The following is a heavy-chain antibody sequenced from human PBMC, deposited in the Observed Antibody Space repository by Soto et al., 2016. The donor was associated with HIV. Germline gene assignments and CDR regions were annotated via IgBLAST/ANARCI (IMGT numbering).Heavy chain of an antibody. V-gene: IGHV4-59*03. J-gene: IGHJ5*02. CDR3: ATIFDSDKSGNPDWFDP. CDR1: GGSIISDY. D-gene: IGHD3-22*01. Sequence: QVQLQESGPGLVKPSETLSLTCTVSGGSIISDYWSWIRQSPGKGLEFIGYIHYSGRTRYNPSLKSRVTLSLDTSKNQFSLKMSSVTAADTALYYCATIFDSDKSGNPDWFDPWGQGTLVTVSS. CDR2: IHYSGRT.